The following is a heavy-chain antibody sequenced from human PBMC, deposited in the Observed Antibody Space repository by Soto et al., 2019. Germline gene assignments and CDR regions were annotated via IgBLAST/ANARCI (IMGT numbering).Heavy chain of an antibody. Sequence: FQLVESGGGLVEPGESLRLSCAASGFTFSRYYMNWVRQAPGKGLEWVAVISYDGSNKYYSDSVKGRFTISRDNFKNTLYLQMNSLRAEDTAVYYCAKERYGQLYLEDYGMDVWGQGTTVTVSS. CDR2: ISYDGSNK. J-gene: IGHJ6*02. CDR3: AKERYGQLYLEDYGMDV. V-gene: IGHV3-30*18. CDR1: GFTFSRYY. D-gene: IGHD3-16*01.